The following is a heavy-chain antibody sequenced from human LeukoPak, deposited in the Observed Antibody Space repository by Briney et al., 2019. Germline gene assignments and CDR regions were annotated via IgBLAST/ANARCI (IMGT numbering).Heavy chain of an antibody. V-gene: IGHV3-23*01. CDR1: GFTFSSYA. CDR3: AKVRSYDFWSGFYGFFDS. D-gene: IGHD3-3*01. CDR2: ISGSGGST. J-gene: IGHJ4*02. Sequence: GGSLRLSCAASGFTFSSYAMSWVRQAPGKGLEWVSAISGSGGSTYYADSVKGRFAISRDNSKNTLYLQMKSLRAEDSAVYYCAKVRSYDFWSGFYGFFDSWGQGTLVTVSS.